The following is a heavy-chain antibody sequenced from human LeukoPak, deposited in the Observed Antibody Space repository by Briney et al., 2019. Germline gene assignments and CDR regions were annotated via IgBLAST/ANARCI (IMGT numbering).Heavy chain of an antibody. CDR2: ISYDGSNK. D-gene: IGHD1-1*01. V-gene: IGHV3-30*01. Sequence: PGGSLRLSCAASGFTFSSYAMHWVRQAPGKGLEWVAVISYDGSNKYYADSVKGRFTISRDNSKNTLYLQMNSLRAEDTAVYYCARDSGPFDYWGQGTVVTVSS. CDR3: ARDSGPFDY. CDR1: GFTFSSYA. J-gene: IGHJ4*02.